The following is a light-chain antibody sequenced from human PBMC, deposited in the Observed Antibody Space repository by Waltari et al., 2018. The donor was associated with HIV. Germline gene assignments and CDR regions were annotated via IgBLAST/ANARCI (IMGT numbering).Light chain of an antibody. CDR3: QQYADWPFT. CDR1: QDVNNN. Sequence: EKAMTQSPATLSVSPGERATFTCGASQDVNNNLAWYQQKPGQAPRLLIYDASTRATGIPARFSGSGSGTDFALTISSLQSEDFAVYFCQQYADWPFTFGQGTRLEIK. J-gene: IGKJ5*01. V-gene: IGKV3-15*01. CDR2: DAS.